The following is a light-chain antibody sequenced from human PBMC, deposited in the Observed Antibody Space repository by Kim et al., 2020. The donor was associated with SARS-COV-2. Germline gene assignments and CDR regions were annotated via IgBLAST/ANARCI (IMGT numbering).Light chain of an antibody. CDR2: NNN. J-gene: IGLJ2*01. V-gene: IGLV1-44*01. CDR3: VAWDDSLNGQV. CDR1: SSNIGRNS. Sequence: GQRVTISCFGSSSNIGRNSVNWYQQVPGTAPKLLIYNNNQWPSGVPDRFSGSKSGTSASLAISGLQSEDEADYYCVAWDDSLNGQVFGGGTQLTVL.